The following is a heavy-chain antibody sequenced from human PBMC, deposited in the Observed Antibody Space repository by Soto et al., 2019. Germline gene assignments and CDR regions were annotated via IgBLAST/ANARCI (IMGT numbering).Heavy chain of an antibody. V-gene: IGHV1-3*05. J-gene: IGHJ5*02. CDR1: GYTFTSYA. CDR2: INAGNGNT. CDR3: ARVAPPAHP. Sequence: QVQLVQSGAEEKKPGASVKVSCKASGYTFTSYAMHWVRQAPGQRLEGMGWINAGNGNTKYSQKFQGRVTITRDTSASSPYMEMRSLRSGATAVYHCARVAPPAHPWGQGTRVPVSS.